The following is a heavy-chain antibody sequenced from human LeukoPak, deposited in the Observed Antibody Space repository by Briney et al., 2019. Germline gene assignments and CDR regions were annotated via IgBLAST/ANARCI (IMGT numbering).Heavy chain of an antibody. CDR1: GGTFSTYV. Sequence: SVKVSCKASGGTFSTYVISWVRQAPGQGLEWMGGIIPVFGTANYAEKFQDRVTITADKSTSTAYMELSSLRSEDTAVYYCARLYDYYYMDVWGKGTTATVSS. CDR3: ARLYDYYYMDV. J-gene: IGHJ6*03. V-gene: IGHV1-69*06. CDR2: IIPVFGTA.